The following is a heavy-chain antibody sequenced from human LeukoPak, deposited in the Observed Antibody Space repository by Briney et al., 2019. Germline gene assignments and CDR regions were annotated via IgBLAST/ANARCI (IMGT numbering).Heavy chain of an antibody. J-gene: IGHJ5*02. D-gene: IGHD6-19*01. Sequence: GGSLRLSCAASGVTLSTYAMSWARQAPGKGLEWVSGISSSGSGDNTYYADSVKGRFTISRDSSKNTLFLHMNTLRAEDTAVYYCARDQAGQWTAWFDPWGQGTLVTVSS. CDR2: ISSSGSGDNT. CDR1: GVTLSTYA. V-gene: IGHV3-23*01. CDR3: ARDQAGQWTAWFDP.